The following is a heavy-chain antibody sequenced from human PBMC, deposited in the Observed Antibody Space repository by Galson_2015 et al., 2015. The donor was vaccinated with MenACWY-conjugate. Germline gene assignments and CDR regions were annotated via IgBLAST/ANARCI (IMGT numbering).Heavy chain of an antibody. CDR1: GYSFTSYW. CDR3: ARQGLEWLWGYYYGMDV. Sequence: QSGAEVKKPGESLKISCKGSGYSFTSYWIGWVRQMPGKGLEWMGIIYPGDSDTRYSPSFQGQVTISADKSISTAYLQWSSLKASDTAMYYCARQGLEWLWGYYYGMDVWGQGTTVTVSS. J-gene: IGHJ6*02. V-gene: IGHV5-51*01. CDR2: IYPGDSDT. D-gene: IGHD3-3*01.